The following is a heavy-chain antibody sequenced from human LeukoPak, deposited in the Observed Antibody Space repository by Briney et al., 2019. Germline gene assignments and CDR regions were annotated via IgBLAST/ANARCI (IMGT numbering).Heavy chain of an antibody. V-gene: IGHV3-48*03. CDR3: ASGRGSYSPDY. J-gene: IGHJ4*02. D-gene: IGHD1-26*01. CDR1: GFSFSDNE. Sequence: GGSLRLSCAASGFSFSDNEMNWVRQAPGKGLEWVSYLSSSGNAYYADSVKCRFTISRDNPKHSLYLQMTSLRADDTAVYYCASGRGSYSPDYWGQGTLVTVSS. CDR2: LSSSGNA.